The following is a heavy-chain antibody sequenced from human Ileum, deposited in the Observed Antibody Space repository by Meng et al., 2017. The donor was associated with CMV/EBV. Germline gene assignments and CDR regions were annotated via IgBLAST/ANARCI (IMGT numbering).Heavy chain of an antibody. Sequence: ESLKISCAASGFTVSSNYMSWVRQAPGKGLEWIGEITHAGVTNYNPSLKSRVTMSLDTSDNHFSLRLTSVTAADTAVYYCATGGVDPSQCCMDVWGQGTTVTVSS. D-gene: IGHD5-12*01. J-gene: IGHJ6*02. V-gene: IGHV4-34*08. CDR3: ATGGVDPSQCCMDV. CDR2: ITHAGVT. CDR1: GFTVSSNY.